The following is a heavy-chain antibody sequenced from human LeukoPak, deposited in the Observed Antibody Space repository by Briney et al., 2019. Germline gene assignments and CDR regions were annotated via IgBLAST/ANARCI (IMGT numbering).Heavy chain of an antibody. J-gene: IGHJ4*02. D-gene: IGHD5-18*01. CDR2: IIPIFGTA. V-gene: IGHV1-69*05. CDR1: GGTFSSYA. Sequence: ASVKVSCKASGGTFSSYAISWVRQAPGQGLEWMGGIIPIFGTANYAQKFQGRVTITTDESTGTAYMELSSLRSEDTAVYYCARVGGYSYGLYYWGQGTLVTVSS. CDR3: ARVGGYSYGLYY.